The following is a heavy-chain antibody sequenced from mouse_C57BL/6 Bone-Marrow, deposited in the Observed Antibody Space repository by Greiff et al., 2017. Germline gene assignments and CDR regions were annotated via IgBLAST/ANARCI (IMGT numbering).Heavy chain of an antibody. CDR2: ILPGSGST. CDR1: GYTFTGYW. Sequence: VQLQQSGAELMKPGASVKLSCKATGYTFTGYWIEWVKQRPGHGLEWIGEILPGSGSTNYNVKFKGKATFTADTSSNTAYMQLSSLTTEDSAIYYCARLSNYKKDYWGQGTTLTVSS. CDR3: ARLSNYKKDY. J-gene: IGHJ2*01. V-gene: IGHV1-9*01. D-gene: IGHD2-5*01.